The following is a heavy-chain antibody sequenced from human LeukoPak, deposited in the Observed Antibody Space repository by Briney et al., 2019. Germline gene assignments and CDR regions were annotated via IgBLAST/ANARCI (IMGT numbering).Heavy chain of an antibody. Sequence: PGGSLRLSCAASGFTFSSYAMSRVRQAPGKGLEWVSAISGSGGSTYYADSVKGRFTISRDNSKNTLYLQMNSLRAEDTAVYYCAKDERRYYYDSSGYYSFDYWGQGTLVTVSS. CDR2: ISGSGGST. CDR1: GFTFSSYA. CDR3: AKDERRYYYDSSGYYSFDY. J-gene: IGHJ4*02. D-gene: IGHD3-22*01. V-gene: IGHV3-23*01.